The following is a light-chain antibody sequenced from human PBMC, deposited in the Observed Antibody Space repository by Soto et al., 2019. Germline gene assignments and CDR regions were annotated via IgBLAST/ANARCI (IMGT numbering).Light chain of an antibody. CDR3: QQYNSYSGYT. V-gene: IGKV1-5*01. CDR2: DAS. J-gene: IGKJ2*01. Sequence: DIPMTQSPSTLSASVGDRVTITCRATESISRWLAWYQQKPGKAPKLLIYDASNLQSGVPSRFSGSGSGTEFTLTISSLQPDDFATYYCQQYNSYSGYTFGQGTKLEIK. CDR1: ESISRW.